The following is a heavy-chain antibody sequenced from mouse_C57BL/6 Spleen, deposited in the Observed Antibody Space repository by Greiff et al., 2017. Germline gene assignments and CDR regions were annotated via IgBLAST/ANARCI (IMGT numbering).Heavy chain of an antibody. D-gene: IGHD2-5*01. V-gene: IGHV3-6*01. CDR1: GYSITSGYY. CDR3: ARDVYYSNYYYAMDY. Sequence: EVQLVESGPGLVKPSQSLSLTCSVTGYSITSGYYWNWIRQFPGNKLEWMGYISYDGSNNYNPSLKNRISITRDTSKNQFFLKLNSVTTEGTATYYSARDVYYSNYYYAMDYWGQGTSVTVSS. J-gene: IGHJ4*01. CDR2: ISYDGSN.